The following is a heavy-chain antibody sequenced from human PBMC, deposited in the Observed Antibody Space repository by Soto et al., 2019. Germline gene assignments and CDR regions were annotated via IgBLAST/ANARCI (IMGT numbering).Heavy chain of an antibody. D-gene: IGHD6-13*01. V-gene: IGHV3-30-3*01. CDR1: GFTFSSYA. Sequence: PGGSLRLSCAASGFTFSSYAMHWVRQAPGKGLEWVAVISYDGSNKYYADSVKGRFTISRDNSKNTLYLQMNSLRAEDTAVYYCARDEVGPSSSWFGYYYGMDVWGQGTTVTVSS. J-gene: IGHJ6*02. CDR3: ARDEVGPSSSWFGYYYGMDV. CDR2: ISYDGSNK.